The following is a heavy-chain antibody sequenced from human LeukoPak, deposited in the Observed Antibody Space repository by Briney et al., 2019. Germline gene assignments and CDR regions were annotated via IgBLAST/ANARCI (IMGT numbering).Heavy chain of an antibody. CDR1: GYTFTDYY. CDR2: VDPEDGET. Sequence: ASVKVSCKVSGYTFTDYYMHWVQQAPGKGLEWMGLVDPEDGETIYAEEFQGRVTITADTSTDTAYMELSSLRSGDTAVYYCATWDHARIDPWGQGTLVTVSS. J-gene: IGHJ5*02. D-gene: IGHD1-14*01. CDR3: ATWDHARIDP. V-gene: IGHV1-69-2*01.